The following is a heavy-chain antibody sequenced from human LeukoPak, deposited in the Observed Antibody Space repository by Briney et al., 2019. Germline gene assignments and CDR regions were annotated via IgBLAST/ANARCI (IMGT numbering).Heavy chain of an antibody. Sequence: ASVKVSCKASGYTFTGYYMHWVRQAPGQGLEWMGWINPNSGGTNYAQKFHGRVTMTSDTSISTAFMELSGLRSDDTAVYYRLMGLLTGYQYYFDYWGQGTLVTVSS. V-gene: IGHV1-2*02. D-gene: IGHD3-9*01. J-gene: IGHJ4*02. CDR1: GYTFTGYY. CDR3: LMGLLTGYQYYFDY. CDR2: INPNSGGT.